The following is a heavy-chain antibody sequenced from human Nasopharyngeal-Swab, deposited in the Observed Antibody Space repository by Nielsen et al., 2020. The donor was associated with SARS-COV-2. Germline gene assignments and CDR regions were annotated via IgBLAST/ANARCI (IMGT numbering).Heavy chain of an antibody. Sequence: GGSLRLSCAASGFTFSSYAMSWVRQAPGKGLEWVSAISGSGGSTYYADSVKGRFTISRDNSKNTLYLQMNSLRAEDTAVYYCAKVKRPIVVVPAATDYWGQGTLVTVS. V-gene: IGHV3-23*01. J-gene: IGHJ4*02. D-gene: IGHD2-2*01. CDR1: GFTFSSYA. CDR3: AKVKRPIVVVPAATDY. CDR2: ISGSGGST.